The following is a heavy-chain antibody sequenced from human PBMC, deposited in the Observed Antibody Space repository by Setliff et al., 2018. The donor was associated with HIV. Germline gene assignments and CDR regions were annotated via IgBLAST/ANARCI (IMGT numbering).Heavy chain of an antibody. CDR1: GYTFTSND. V-gene: IGHV1-8*01. CDR2: MNPNSGNT. J-gene: IGHJ6*03. CDR3: ARGAWYSSGWYSSRYMDV. Sequence: ASVKVSCKASGYTFTSNDISWVRQATGQGLEWMGWMNPNSGNTGYAQKFQGRVTMTRDTSISTAYMELSSLRSDDTAVYYCARGAWYSSGWYSSRYMDVWGKGTTVTVSS. D-gene: IGHD6-19*01.